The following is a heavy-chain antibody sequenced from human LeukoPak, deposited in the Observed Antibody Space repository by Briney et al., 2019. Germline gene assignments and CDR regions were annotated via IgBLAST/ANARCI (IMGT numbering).Heavy chain of an antibody. V-gene: IGHV4-34*01. J-gene: IGHJ4*02. D-gene: IGHD6-19*01. CDR1: GGSFSGYY. Sequence: SETLSLTCAVYGGSFSGYYWSWIRQPPGKGLEWIGEINHSGSTNYNPSLKSRVTISVDTSKNQFSLKLSSVTAADTAVYYCASKGAGYSGGWDTVYWGQGTLVTVSS. CDR2: INHSGST. CDR3: ASKGAGYSGGWDTVY.